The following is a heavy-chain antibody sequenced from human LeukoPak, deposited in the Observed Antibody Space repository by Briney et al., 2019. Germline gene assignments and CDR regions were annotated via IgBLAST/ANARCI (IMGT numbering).Heavy chain of an antibody. J-gene: IGHJ5*02. Sequence: GWSLRLSCGASGFTFDDHAIHWVRQAPGKGLEWVSGVSWNSKMIGYADSVKGRFIISRDNAKESVYLQMNSLRPDDTAFCYCAKGLSTVVTPGLDHWGQGTLVTVSS. V-gene: IGHV3-9*01. D-gene: IGHD4-23*01. CDR3: AKGLSTVVTPGLDH. CDR1: GFTFDDHA. CDR2: VSWNSKMI.